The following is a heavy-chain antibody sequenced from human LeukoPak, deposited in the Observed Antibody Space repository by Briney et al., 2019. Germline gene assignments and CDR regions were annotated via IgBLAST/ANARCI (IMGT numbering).Heavy chain of an antibody. CDR3: ARGRQWLRHYYFDY. D-gene: IGHD6-19*01. CDR2: IYYSGST. V-gene: IGHV4-39*01. CDR1: GGSISSSSYY. J-gene: IGHJ4*02. Sequence: SETLSLTCTVSGGSISSSSYYWGWIRQPPGKGLEWIGSIYYSGSTYYNPSLKSRVTISVDTSKNQFSLKLSSVTAADTAVYYCARGRQWLRHYYFDYWGQGTLVTVSS.